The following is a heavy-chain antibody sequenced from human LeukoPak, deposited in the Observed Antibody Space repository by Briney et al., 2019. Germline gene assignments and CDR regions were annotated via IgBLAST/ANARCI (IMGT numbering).Heavy chain of an antibody. Sequence: SETLSLTCAVYGGSFSGYYWSWFRQAPGKGLEWIGEINHSGSTNYNPSLKSRVTISIDTSKNQFSLKLSSVTAADTAVYYCARQHYYGSGSYNYWGQGTLVTVSS. CDR1: GGSFSGYY. J-gene: IGHJ4*02. D-gene: IGHD3-10*01. V-gene: IGHV4-34*01. CDR3: ARQHYYGSGSYNY. CDR2: INHSGST.